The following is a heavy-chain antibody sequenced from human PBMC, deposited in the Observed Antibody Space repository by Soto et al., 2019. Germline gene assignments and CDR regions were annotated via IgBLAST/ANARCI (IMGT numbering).Heavy chain of an antibody. V-gene: IGHV4-30-4*01. CDR2: IYYSGST. CDR1: GGSISSGDYY. CDR3: ARERPDGSRLDP. Sequence: SETLSLTCTVSGGSISSGDYYWSWIRQPPGKGLEWIGYIYYSGSTYYTPSLKSRVTISVDTSKNQFSLKLSSVTAADTAVYYCARERPDGSRLDPWGQGTLVTVSS. J-gene: IGHJ5*02. D-gene: IGHD6-13*01.